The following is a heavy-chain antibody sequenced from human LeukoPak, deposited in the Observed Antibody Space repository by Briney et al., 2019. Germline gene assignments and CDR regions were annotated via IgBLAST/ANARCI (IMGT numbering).Heavy chain of an antibody. CDR3: ATSVLRFLEWLFHFDY. CDR1: GFTFSSYW. CDR2: FDPEDGET. J-gene: IGHJ4*02. Sequence: GGSLRLSCAASGFTFSSYWMSWVRQAPGKGLEWMGGFDPEDGETIYAQKFQGRVTMTEDTSTDTAYMELSSLRSEDTAVYYCATSVLRFLEWLFHFDYWGQGTLVTVSS. V-gene: IGHV1-24*01. D-gene: IGHD3-3*01.